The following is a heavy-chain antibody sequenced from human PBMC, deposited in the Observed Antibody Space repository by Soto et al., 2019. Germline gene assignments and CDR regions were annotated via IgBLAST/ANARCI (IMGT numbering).Heavy chain of an antibody. CDR1: GGTFSSYA. CDR3: ARDGAAAAGFDY. V-gene: IGHV1-69*13. D-gene: IGHD6-13*01. CDR2: IIPIFGTA. J-gene: IGHJ4*02. Sequence: ASVKVSCKASGGTFSSYAISWVRQAPGQGLEWMGGIIPIFGTANYAQKFQGRVTITADESTSTAYMELSSLRSEDTAVYYCARDGAAAAGFDYWGQGTLVTVSS.